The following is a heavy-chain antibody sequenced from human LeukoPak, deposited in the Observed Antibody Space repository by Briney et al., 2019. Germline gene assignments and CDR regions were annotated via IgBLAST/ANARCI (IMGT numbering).Heavy chain of an antibody. CDR3: ARGSPLAGWLQSVNWFDP. CDR1: GYTFTSYG. D-gene: IGHD5-24*01. V-gene: IGHV1-69*13. CDR2: IIPIFGTA. Sequence: GASVKVSCKASGYTFTSYGISWVRQAPGQGLEWMGGIIPIFGTANYAQKFQGRVTITADESTSTAYMELSSLRSEDTAVYYCARGSPLAGWLQSVNWFDPWGQGTLVTVSS. J-gene: IGHJ5*02.